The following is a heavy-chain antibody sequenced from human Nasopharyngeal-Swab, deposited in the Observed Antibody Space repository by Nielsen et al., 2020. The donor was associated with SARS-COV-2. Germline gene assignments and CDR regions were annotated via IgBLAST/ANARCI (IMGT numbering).Heavy chain of an antibody. CDR1: GYRFISYW. J-gene: IGHJ3*02. CDR3: ARTAIEGGYYRGDAFDI. CDR2: NYHGDSDT. V-gene: IGHV5-51*01. Sequence: GESLKISCKASGYRFISYWIGWVRQTPGKGLEWMGINYHGDSDTRNSPSFQGKVTFSADNSINTAYLQWSSLKASDTAMYYCARTAIEGGYYRGDAFDIWGQGTMVTVSS. D-gene: IGHD3-22*01.